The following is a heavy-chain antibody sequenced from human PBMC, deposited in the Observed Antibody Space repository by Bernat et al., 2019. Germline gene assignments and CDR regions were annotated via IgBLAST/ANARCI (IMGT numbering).Heavy chain of an antibody. CDR1: GFTFSSYA. CDR3: ARSQAYCGGDCPPGH. CDR2: ISYDGSNK. V-gene: IGHV3-30-3*01. D-gene: IGHD2-21*02. J-gene: IGHJ4*02. Sequence: QVQLVESGGGVVQPGRSLRLSCAASGFTFSSYAMHWVRQAPGKGLEWVAVISYDGSNKYYADSVKGRFTISRDNSKTTLYLQMNSLRAEDTAVYYCARSQAYCGGDCPPGHWGQGTLVTVSS.